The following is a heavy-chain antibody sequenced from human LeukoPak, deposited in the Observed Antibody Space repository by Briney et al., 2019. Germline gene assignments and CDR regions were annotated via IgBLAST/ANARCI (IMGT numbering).Heavy chain of an antibody. V-gene: IGHV4-4*02. J-gene: IGHJ4*02. CDR2: IYHSGST. D-gene: IGHD6-13*01. Sequence: SETLSLTCAVSGGFISSGNWWSWVRQPPGKGLEWIGEIYHSGSTNYNPSLKSRVTISVDKSKNQFSLKLSSVTAADTAVYYCARGGISIVALDYWGRGTLVTVSS. CDR3: ARGGISIVALDY. CDR1: GGFISSGNW.